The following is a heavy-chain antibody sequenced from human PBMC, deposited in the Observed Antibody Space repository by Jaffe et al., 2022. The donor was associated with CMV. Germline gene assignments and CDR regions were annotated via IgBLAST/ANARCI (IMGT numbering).Heavy chain of an antibody. V-gene: IGHV5-51*01. CDR2: IYPGDSDT. J-gene: IGHJ4*02. D-gene: IGHD4-17*01. CDR1: GYSFTSYW. Sequence: EVQLVQSGAEVKKPGESLKISCKGSGYSFTSYWIGWVRQMPGKGLEWMGIIYPGDSDTRYSPSFQGQVTISADKSISTAYLQWSSLKASDTAMYYCARRQRLFYGGNSSYYFDYWGQGTLVTVSS. CDR3: ARRQRLFYGGNSSYYFDY.